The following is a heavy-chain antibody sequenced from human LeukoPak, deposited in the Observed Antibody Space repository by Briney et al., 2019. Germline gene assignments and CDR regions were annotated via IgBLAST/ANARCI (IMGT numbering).Heavy chain of an antibody. CDR3: ARVACSGGSCYYMDV. D-gene: IGHD2-15*01. CDR1: GYTFTSYG. J-gene: IGHJ6*03. V-gene: IGHV1-18*01. CDR2: ISAYNGNT. Sequence: EASVKVSCKASGYTFTSYGISWVRQAPGQGLEWMGWISAYNGNTNYAQKLQGRVTMTTDTSTSTAYMELRSLRSDDTAVYYCARVACSGGSCYYMDVWGKGTTVTISS.